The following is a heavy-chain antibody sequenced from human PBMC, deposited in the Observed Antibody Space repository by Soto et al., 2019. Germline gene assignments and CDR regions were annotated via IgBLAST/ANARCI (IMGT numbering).Heavy chain of an antibody. J-gene: IGHJ5*02. D-gene: IGHD6-13*01. CDR1: GYSLTSYW. Sequence: GESLKISCKGSGYSLTSYWIGWVRQMPGKGLEWMGIIYPGDSDTRYSPSFQGQVTISADKSISTAYLQWSSLKASDTAMYYCAKSRYSSSWQYNWFDPWGQGTLVTVSS. CDR3: AKSRYSSSWQYNWFDP. CDR2: IYPGDSDT. V-gene: IGHV5-51*01.